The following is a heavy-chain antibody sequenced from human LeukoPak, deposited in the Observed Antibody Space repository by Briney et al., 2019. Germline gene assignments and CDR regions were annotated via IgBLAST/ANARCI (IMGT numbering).Heavy chain of an antibody. CDR1: GFTFSSYS. V-gene: IGHV3-48*01. D-gene: IGHD1-20*01. Sequence: GGSLRLSCAASGFTFSSYSMNWVRQAPGKGLEWVSYISSGSRTIHYADSVKGRFTVSRDNAKNSLYLQMNSPRAGDTAVYYCARESITGHRDFDYWGQGTLVTVSS. CDR3: ARESITGHRDFDY. CDR2: ISSGSRTI. J-gene: IGHJ4*02.